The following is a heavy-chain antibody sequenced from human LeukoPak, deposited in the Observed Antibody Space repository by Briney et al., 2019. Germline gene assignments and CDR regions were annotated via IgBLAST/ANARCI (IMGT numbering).Heavy chain of an antibody. Sequence: SETLSLTCAVSGGTINTNNWWSWVRQPPGKGLEWIGDVYHSGSTNYNPSLKSRVTISVDTSKNQFSLKLSSVSAADTAVYYCARGGGSSGYYYSDWGQGTLVTVSS. CDR1: GGTINTNNW. CDR3: ARGGGSSGYYYSD. J-gene: IGHJ4*02. D-gene: IGHD3-22*01. CDR2: VYHSGST. V-gene: IGHV4-4*02.